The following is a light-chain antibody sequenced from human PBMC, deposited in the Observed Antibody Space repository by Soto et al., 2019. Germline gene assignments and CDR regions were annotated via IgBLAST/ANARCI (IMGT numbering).Light chain of an antibody. CDR1: QSVSSN. CDR3: QQYNIWPQT. V-gene: IGKV3-15*01. Sequence: VVMTQSTATLSVSPGERATLSCRASQSVSSNLAWYQQKPGQAPRLLIYGASTRATGIPARFSGSGSGTEFTLTISSLQSEDFAVYFCQQYNIWPQTFGQGTKVDIK. CDR2: GAS. J-gene: IGKJ1*01.